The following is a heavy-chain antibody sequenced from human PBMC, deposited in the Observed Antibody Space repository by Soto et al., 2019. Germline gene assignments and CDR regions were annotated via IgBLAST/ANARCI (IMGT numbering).Heavy chain of an antibody. Sequence: ASVKVSCKASGGTFKSYAISWVRQAPGQGFEWMGGIIPIFGTSNYAQKFQGRVTITADKSANTAYMELSSLRSEDTAVYYCARSRYYYGSGSYYNGDYWGQGTLVTVSS. J-gene: IGHJ4*02. CDR1: GGTFKSYA. D-gene: IGHD3-10*01. V-gene: IGHV1-69*06. CDR2: IIPIFGTS. CDR3: ARSRYYYGSGSYYNGDY.